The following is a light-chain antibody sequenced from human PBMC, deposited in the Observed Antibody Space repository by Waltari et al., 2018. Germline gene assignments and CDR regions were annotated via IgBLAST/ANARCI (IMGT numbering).Light chain of an antibody. CDR3: GSNTISTSYV. CDR1: SSDSGNLEH. Sequence: QSALTQPSSVSGPPGQSITISCTAASSDSGNLEHVPWYQQFPDRAPQLLIYDVTKRPSGVSARFSGAKSGNTASLTISGLQAEDEAEYYCGSNTISTSYVFGAGTKVTV. CDR2: DVT. J-gene: IGLJ1*01. V-gene: IGLV2-14*03.